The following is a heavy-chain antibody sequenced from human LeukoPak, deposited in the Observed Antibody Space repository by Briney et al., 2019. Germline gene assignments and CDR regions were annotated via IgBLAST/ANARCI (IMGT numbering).Heavy chain of an antibody. D-gene: IGHD6-13*01. CDR2: ISGSGGST. J-gene: IGHJ3*01. CDR3: AKDGLGAAAGTGFW. CDR1: GFTFSSYA. V-gene: IGHV3-23*01. Sequence: GVSLRLSCAASGFTFSSYAMSWVRQAPGKGLEWVSAISGSGGSTYYADSVKGRFTISRDNSKNTLYLQMNSLRAEDTAVYYCAKDGLGAAAGTGFWWGQGTMVTVSS.